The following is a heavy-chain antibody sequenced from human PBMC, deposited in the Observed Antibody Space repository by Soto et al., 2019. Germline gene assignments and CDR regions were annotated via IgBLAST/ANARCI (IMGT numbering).Heavy chain of an antibody. CDR1: GGSISSYY. Sequence: QVQLQESGPGLVKPSETLSLTCTVSGGSISSYYWSWIRQPPGKGLEWIGYIYYSGSTNYNPSLKSRVTISEYTCKNPLSPKLCSVTASATAVSYFARRLGGTFEYRGPGALCSVSS. D-gene: IGHD3-16*01. J-gene: IGHJ4*02. CDR2: IYYSGST. CDR3: ARRLGGTFEY. V-gene: IGHV4-59*01.